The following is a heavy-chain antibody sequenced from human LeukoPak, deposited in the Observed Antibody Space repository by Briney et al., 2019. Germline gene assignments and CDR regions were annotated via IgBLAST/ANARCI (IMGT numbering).Heavy chain of an antibody. Sequence: SETLSLTCTVSGGSISSYYWSWIRQPAGKGLEWIGRIYTSGGTNYNPSLKSRVTMSVDTSKNQFSLKLSSVTAADTAVYYCARDTVAATHDAFDIWGQGTMVTVSS. CDR2: IYTSGGT. V-gene: IGHV4-4*07. D-gene: IGHD2-15*01. CDR1: GGSISSYY. J-gene: IGHJ3*02. CDR3: ARDTVAATHDAFDI.